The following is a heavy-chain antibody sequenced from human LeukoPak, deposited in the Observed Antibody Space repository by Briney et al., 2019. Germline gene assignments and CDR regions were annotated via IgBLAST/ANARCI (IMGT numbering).Heavy chain of an antibody. CDR3: ASNVDTATRAY. V-gene: IGHV3-48*03. Sequence: GGSLRLSCAASGFTFSSSEMNWVRQAPGKGLEWVSYISSSGSTIYYADSVKGRSTISRDNAKNSLYLQMNSLRAEDTAVYYCASNVDTATRAYWGQGTLVTVSS. CDR1: GFTFSSSE. D-gene: IGHD5-18*01. CDR2: ISSSGSTI. J-gene: IGHJ4*02.